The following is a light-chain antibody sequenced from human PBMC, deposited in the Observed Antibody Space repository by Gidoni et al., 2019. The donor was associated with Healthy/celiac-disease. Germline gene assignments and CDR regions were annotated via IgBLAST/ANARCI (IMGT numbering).Light chain of an antibody. V-gene: IGKV3-20*01. J-gene: IGKJ2*01. CDR3: QQYGSSPYT. CDR1: QSVSSSY. Sequence: EIVLTQSPGTLSLSPGERATLSCRASQSVSSSYLAWYQQKPGQAPRLRIYGASSRATGIPHRFSGSGSGTDFTLTISRLEPEDFAVYYCQQYGSSPYTFGQGTKLEIK. CDR2: GAS.